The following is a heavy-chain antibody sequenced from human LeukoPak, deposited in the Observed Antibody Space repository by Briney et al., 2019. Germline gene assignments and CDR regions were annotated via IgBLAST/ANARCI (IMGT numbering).Heavy chain of an antibody. CDR3: AKDRSCINDVCHGDFDY. V-gene: IGHV3-23*01. Sequence: GGSLXLSCAASGFIFSSYAMXXXXXAPGKGXXXXXXXXXSGGSXYYADSVKXXXXXXXXNSKNTVYLQMNSLRAEDTAVYYCAKDRSCINDVCHGDFDYWGQGTLVTVSS. D-gene: IGHD2-8*01. CDR1: GFIFSSYA. CDR2: XXXSGGSX. J-gene: IGHJ4*02.